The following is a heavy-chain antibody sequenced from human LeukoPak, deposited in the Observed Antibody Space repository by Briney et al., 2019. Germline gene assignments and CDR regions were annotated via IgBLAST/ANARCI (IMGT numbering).Heavy chain of an antibody. Sequence: SETLSLTCTVSGGSISYYYWSWIRQPPGKGLEWIGYIYYSGSTNYNPSLKSRVTISVDTSKNQFSLKLTSVTAADTAVYYCARTAYSSGWPGYFDYWGQGTPVTVSS. CDR2: IYYSGST. CDR3: ARTAYSSGWPGYFDY. CDR1: GGSISYYY. D-gene: IGHD6-19*01. V-gene: IGHV4-59*01. J-gene: IGHJ4*02.